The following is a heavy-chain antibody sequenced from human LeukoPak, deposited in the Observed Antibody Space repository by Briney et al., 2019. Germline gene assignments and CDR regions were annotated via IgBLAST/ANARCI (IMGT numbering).Heavy chain of an antibody. CDR2: ISSTSGFI. Sequence: PGGSLRLSCAASGFDFSSDSMNWVRQAPGKGLEWVSSISSTSGFISYADSVKGRFTISRDNAKSTVYLQMNSLRAEDTAVYYCARWLQRKKYYFDCWGQGTLVTVSS. CDR1: GFDFSSDS. V-gene: IGHV3-21*06. J-gene: IGHJ4*02. CDR3: ARWLQRKKYYFDC. D-gene: IGHD5-24*01.